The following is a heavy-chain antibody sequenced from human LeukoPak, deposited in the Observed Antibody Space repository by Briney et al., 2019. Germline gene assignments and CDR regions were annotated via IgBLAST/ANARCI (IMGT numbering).Heavy chain of an antibody. CDR2: INPSGGST. CDR1: GYTFTSYY. J-gene: IGHJ4*02. D-gene: IGHD6-19*01. Sequence: ASVKVSCKASGYTFTSYYMHWVRQALGQGLEWMGIINPSGGSTSYAQKFQGRVTMTRDTSTSTVYMELSSLRSEDTAVYYCAAAIAVAGATSPLVYWGQGTLVTVSS. V-gene: IGHV1-46*01. CDR3: AAAIAVAGATSPLVY.